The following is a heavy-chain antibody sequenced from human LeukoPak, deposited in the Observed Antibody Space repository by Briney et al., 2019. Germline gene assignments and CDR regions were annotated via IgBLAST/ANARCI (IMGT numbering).Heavy chain of an antibody. CDR2: IIPIFGTA. J-gene: IGHJ6*03. CDR1: GGTFSSYA. CDR3: ARDAIAAAGTQLPYYYYYMDV. Sequence: SVKVSCKASGGTFSSYAISWVRQAPGQGLEWMGGIIPIFGTANYAQKFQGRVTITADESTSTAYMELSSLRSEDTAVYYCARDAIAAAGTQLPYYYYYMDVWGKGTTVTISS. V-gene: IGHV1-69*13. D-gene: IGHD6-13*01.